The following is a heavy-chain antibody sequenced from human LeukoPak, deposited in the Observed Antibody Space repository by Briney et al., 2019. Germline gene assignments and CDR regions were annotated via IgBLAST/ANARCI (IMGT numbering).Heavy chain of an antibody. CDR2: INPNSGGT. CDR3: ARDLYGSGEDPSGMDV. Sequence: ASVKVSFKASGYTFTVYYMHWVRQAPGQGLEWMGWINPNSGGTNYAQKFQGWVTITRDTSISTAYMELSRLRSDDTAVYYCARDLYGSGEDPSGMDVWGKGTTVTVSS. J-gene: IGHJ6*04. V-gene: IGHV1-2*04. CDR1: GYTFTVYY. D-gene: IGHD3-10*01.